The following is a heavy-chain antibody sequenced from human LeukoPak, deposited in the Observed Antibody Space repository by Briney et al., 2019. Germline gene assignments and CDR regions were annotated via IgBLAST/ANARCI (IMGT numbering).Heavy chain of an antibody. J-gene: IGHJ4*02. D-gene: IGHD2-21*02. CDR3: VRGLGVSVTLFHLDY. V-gene: IGHV3-74*01. CDR1: GFTFSSYW. CDR2: INSDGSSA. Sequence: GGSLRLSCAASGFTFSSYWMHWVRQAPGKGLVWVSRINSDGSSANYADSVKGRFTSSSDNAKNTLYLQMNSLRAEDTAVYSCVRGLGVSVTLFHLDYWGQGNLVTVSS.